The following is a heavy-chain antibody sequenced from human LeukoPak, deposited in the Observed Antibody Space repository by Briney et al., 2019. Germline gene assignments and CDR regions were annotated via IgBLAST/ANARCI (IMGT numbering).Heavy chain of an antibody. CDR1: GYTFISNW. CDR3: ARHRVGIYSRNHAFDI. CDR2: IYPGDSDT. J-gene: IGHJ3*02. V-gene: IGHV5-51*01. D-gene: IGHD1-26*01. Sequence: GESLKISCKGSGYTFISNWIGWVRQMPGKGLEWMGIIYPGDSDTRYSPSFQGQVTISADKSSSTAYLQWSSLKASDTAMYYCARHRVGIYSRNHAFDIWGQGTMVTVSS.